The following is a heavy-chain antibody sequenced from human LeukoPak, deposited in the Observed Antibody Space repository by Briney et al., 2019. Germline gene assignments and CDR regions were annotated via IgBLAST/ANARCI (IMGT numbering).Heavy chain of an antibody. Sequence: GASVKVSCKASGYTFTGYYMHWVRQAPGQGLEWMGWINPNSGGTNYAQKFQGRVTMTRDTSISTAYMELSRLRSDDTAVYYCAASWYGYYYYMDVWGKGTTVTISS. CDR3: AASWYGYYYYMDV. J-gene: IGHJ6*03. V-gene: IGHV1-2*02. D-gene: IGHD6-13*01. CDR2: INPNSGGT. CDR1: GYTFTGYY.